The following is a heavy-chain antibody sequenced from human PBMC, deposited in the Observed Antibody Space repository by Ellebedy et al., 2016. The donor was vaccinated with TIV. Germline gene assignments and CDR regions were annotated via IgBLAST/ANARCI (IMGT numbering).Heavy chain of an antibody. J-gene: IGHJ4*02. CDR1: SYSISSGYY. Sequence: SETLSLTCTVSSYSISSGYYWGWIRQPPGKGLEWIGSIYHSGSTYYNPSLKSRVTISVDTSKNQFSLKLSSVTAADTAVYYCARYSGSYYDYWGQGTLVTVSS. CDR2: IYHSGST. CDR3: ARYSGSYYDY. V-gene: IGHV4-38-2*02. D-gene: IGHD1-26*01.